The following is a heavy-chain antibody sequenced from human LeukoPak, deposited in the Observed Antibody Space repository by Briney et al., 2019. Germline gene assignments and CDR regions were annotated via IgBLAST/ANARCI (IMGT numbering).Heavy chain of an antibody. CDR1: GGSISSYY. J-gene: IGHJ4*02. CDR3: ARHGLVVVPAAPFDY. CDR2: INHSGST. V-gene: IGHV4-34*01. Sequence: SETLSLTCTVSGGSISSYYWSWLRQPPGKGLEWIGEINHSGSTNYNPSLKSRVTISVDTSKNQFSLKLSSVTAADTAVYYCARHGLVVVPAAPFDYWGQGTLVTVSS. D-gene: IGHD2-2*01.